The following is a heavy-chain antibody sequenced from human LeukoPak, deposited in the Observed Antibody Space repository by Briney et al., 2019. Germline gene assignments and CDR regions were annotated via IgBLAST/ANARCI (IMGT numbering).Heavy chain of an antibody. D-gene: IGHD4-11*01. Sequence: SETLSLTCTVSGGSVNSGSYFWSWIRQPPGKGPEWIGYIQNSARTNYNPSLESRVTISVDSSKDQFSLRLSSVTAADTAVYYCATDYSNFYGMDVWGQGTTVTVSS. CDR1: GGSVNSGSYF. J-gene: IGHJ6*02. CDR3: ATDYSNFYGMDV. CDR2: IQNSART. V-gene: IGHV4-61*01.